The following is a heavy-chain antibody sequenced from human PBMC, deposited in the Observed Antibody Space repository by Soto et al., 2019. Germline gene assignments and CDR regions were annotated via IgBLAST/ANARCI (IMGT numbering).Heavy chain of an antibody. CDR2: IYPGDSDT. V-gene: IGHV5-51*03. J-gene: IGHJ4*02. D-gene: IGHD2-15*01. Sequence: EVQLVQSGAEVKKPGESLKISCKGSGYSFTSYWIGWVRQMPGKGLEWMGIIYPGDSDTRYSPSFQGQVTISADKSISTAYLQWSSLKASDTAMYYCARLRYCSGGSCSSYDYWGQGTLVTVSS. CDR1: GYSFTSYW. CDR3: ARLRYCSGGSCSSYDY.